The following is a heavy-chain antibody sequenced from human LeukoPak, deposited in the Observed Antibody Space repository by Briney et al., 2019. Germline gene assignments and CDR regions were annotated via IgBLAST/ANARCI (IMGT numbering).Heavy chain of an antibody. CDR2: IYHSGST. CDR1: GYSISSGYY. CDR3: ARDQRSSSWPNWFDP. D-gene: IGHD6-13*01. Sequence: TSETLSLTCTVSGYSISSGYYWGWIRQPPGKGLEWIGSIYHSGSTYYNPSLKSRVTISVDTSKNQFSLKLSSVTAADTAVYYCARDQRSSSWPNWFDPWGQGTLVTVSS. J-gene: IGHJ5*02. V-gene: IGHV4-38-2*02.